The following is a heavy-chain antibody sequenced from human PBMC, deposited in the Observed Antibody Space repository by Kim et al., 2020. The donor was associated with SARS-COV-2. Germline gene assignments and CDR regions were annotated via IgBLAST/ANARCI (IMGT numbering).Heavy chain of an antibody. CDR2: IKSKTDGGTT. J-gene: IGHJ4*02. Sequence: GGSLRLSCAASGFTFSNAWMSWVRQAPGKGLEWVGHIKSKTDGGTTDYAAPVKGRFTISREDSKNTLYLQMNSLKTEDTAVYYCTTDSYSSPNTFDYWGQGTLVTVSS. CDR1: GFTFSNAW. D-gene: IGHD6-13*01. V-gene: IGHV3-15*01. CDR3: TTDSYSSPNTFDY.